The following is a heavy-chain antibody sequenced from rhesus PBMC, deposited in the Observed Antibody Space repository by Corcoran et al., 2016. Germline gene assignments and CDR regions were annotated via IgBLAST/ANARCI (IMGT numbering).Heavy chain of an antibody. CDR3: GRADFGIDY. CDR2: IRNSGDCT. J-gene: IGHJ4*01. CDR1: GFTFRDYY. D-gene: IGHD6-25*01. V-gene: IGHV3-178*01. Sequence: EVQLAESGGDLAKPGGSLRLSCAASGFTFRDYYMDWVRQAPGKGRECVSRIRNSGDCTWYADAVKGRFTVSRDNAKNTLLLQMNSLTPEDKAVYYCGRADFGIDYWGQGVLVTVSS.